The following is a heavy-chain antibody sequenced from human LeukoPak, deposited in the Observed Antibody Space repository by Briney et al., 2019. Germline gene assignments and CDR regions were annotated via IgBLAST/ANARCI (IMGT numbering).Heavy chain of an antibody. Sequence: GVTVGLSCAVSVLTFSIYYMSGVRQAPGKGLEGVSDIYIGGSTYYADSVKGRYTNSRDNSKNTLYLQMDSLRAEDTAVYYCAGWGLGYCSGGSCYKKRYFGYWGQRTLVTVSS. CDR3: AGWGLGYCSGGSCYKKRYFGY. CDR2: IYIGGST. CDR1: VLTFSIYY. J-gene: IGHJ4*02. D-gene: IGHD2-15*01. V-gene: IGHV3-66*01.